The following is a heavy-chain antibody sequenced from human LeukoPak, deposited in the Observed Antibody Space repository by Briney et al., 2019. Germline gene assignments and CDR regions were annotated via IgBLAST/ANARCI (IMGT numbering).Heavy chain of an antibody. CDR1: GGSFSGYY. Sequence: PSETLSLTCAVYGGSFSGYYWSWIRQSPGKGLEWIGEINHTGSTNYNPSLMSRVSISVDTSKNQFSLKLSSVTAADTAVYYCARAKKGLRSGYAINWFDPWGQGTLVTVSS. D-gene: IGHD3-3*01. CDR3: ARAKKGLRSGYAINWFDP. V-gene: IGHV4-34*01. J-gene: IGHJ5*02. CDR2: INHTGST.